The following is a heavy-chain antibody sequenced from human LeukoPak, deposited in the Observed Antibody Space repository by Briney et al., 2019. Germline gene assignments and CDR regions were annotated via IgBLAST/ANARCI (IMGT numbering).Heavy chain of an antibody. CDR3: ARQRAREWITMVRGAHRGGYYFDY. V-gene: IGHV4-59*08. CDR1: GGSISSYY. CDR2: IYYSGSS. D-gene: IGHD3-10*01. Sequence: PSETLSLTCTVSGGSISSYYWSWIRQPPGKGLEWIGYIYYSGSSNYNPSLKSRVTISVDTSKNQFSLKLSSVTAADTAVYYCARQRAREWITMVRGAHRGGYYFDYWGQGTLVTVSS. J-gene: IGHJ4*02.